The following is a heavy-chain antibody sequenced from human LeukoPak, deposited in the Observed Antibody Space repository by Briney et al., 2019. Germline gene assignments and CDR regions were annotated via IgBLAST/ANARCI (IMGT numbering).Heavy chain of an antibody. Sequence: GGSLRLSCAASGFTFSTYAMSWVRQAPGKGLEWVSTISAGGERTYFADSVKGRFTISRDNSKNSLYLQMNSLRAEDTAVYYCARGGPHYGSGSYYKWGQGTLVTVSS. V-gene: IGHV3-23*01. CDR1: GFTFSTYA. D-gene: IGHD3-10*01. CDR2: ISAGGERT. J-gene: IGHJ4*02. CDR3: ARGGPHYGSGSYYK.